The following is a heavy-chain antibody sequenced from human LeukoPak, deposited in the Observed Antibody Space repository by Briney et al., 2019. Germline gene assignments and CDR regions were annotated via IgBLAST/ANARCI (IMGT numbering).Heavy chain of an antibody. CDR3: AKDTTYYYDSSGPDY. Sequence: GGSLRLSCAASGFTFSNYGMNWVRQAPGKGLEWVAYISGSSTTIYYADPVKGRFTITRDNAKNSLYLQMNSLRAEDTALYYCAKDTTYYYDSSGPDYWGREPWSPSPQ. D-gene: IGHD3-22*01. J-gene: IGHJ4*02. V-gene: IGHV3-48*04. CDR1: GFTFSNYG. CDR2: ISGSSTTI.